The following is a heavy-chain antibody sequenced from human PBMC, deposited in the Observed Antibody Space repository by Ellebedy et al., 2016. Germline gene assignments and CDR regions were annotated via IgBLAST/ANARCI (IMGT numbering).Heavy chain of an antibody. V-gene: IGHV4-34*01. CDR2: INHSGST. D-gene: IGHD5-12*01. Sequence: SETLSLXXAVYGGSFSGYYWSWIRQPPGKGLEWIGEINHSGSTNYNPSLKSRVTISVDTSKNQFSLKLSSVTAADTAMYYCARLSDYDPIGWFDPWGQGTLVTVSS. CDR3: ARLSDYDPIGWFDP. J-gene: IGHJ5*02. CDR1: GGSFSGYY.